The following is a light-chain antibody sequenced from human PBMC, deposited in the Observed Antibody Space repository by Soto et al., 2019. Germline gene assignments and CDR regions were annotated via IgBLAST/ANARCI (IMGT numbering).Light chain of an antibody. CDR2: GAS. J-gene: IGKJ4*01. V-gene: IGKV3-20*01. CDR1: QSISSNY. Sequence: EIVLTQSPGTLSLSPWERATLSCRASQSISSNYLAWYQRKPGQAPRLLIYGASSRATGIPDRFSCSGSGTDFTLTISRLGPEDFAVYYCQQYGSSPLTFGGGTKVEIK. CDR3: QQYGSSPLT.